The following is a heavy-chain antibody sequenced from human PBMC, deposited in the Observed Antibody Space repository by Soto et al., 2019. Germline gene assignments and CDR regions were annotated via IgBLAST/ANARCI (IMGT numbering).Heavy chain of an antibody. J-gene: IGHJ4*02. Sequence: QLQLQESGPGLVKPSETLSLTCNVSTGSIFSNSYYWGWIRQPPGKGLEWIATINHSGSTYHNPSLKSRVTISVDTSKNQFSLILSSVTAADTAVYYCARRYAPRYSSGNNHFDLLGQGTLVTVSS. V-gene: IGHV4-39*01. CDR3: ARRYAPRYSSGNNHFDL. CDR1: TGSIFSNSYY. D-gene: IGHD6-19*01. CDR2: INHSGST.